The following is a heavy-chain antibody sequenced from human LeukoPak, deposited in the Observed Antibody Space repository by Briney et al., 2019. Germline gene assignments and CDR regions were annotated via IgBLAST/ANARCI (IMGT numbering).Heavy chain of an antibody. CDR1: GFTVSSNY. J-gene: IGHJ4*02. D-gene: IGHD4-11*01. V-gene: IGHV3-53*01. Sequence: PGGSLRLSCAASGFTVSSNYMSWVRQAPGKGLEWVSVIYSGGSTYYADSVKGRFTISRDNSKNTLYLQMNGLRAEDTAVYYCAREEADYSNYFDYWGQGTLVTVSS. CDR2: IYSGGST. CDR3: AREEADYSNYFDY.